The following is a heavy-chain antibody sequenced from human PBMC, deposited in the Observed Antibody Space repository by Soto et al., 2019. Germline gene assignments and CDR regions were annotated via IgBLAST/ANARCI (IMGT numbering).Heavy chain of an antibody. CDR1: GGSISSGDDF. J-gene: IGHJ6*02. V-gene: IGHV4-30-4*01. CDR3: ARDRAKWKDYYYYGMDV. Sequence: QVQLQESGPGLVKPSQTLSLTCTVSGGSISSGDDFWTWIRQPPGKGLEWIGYIYYSGSAYYNPSLKSRLTMSVDTSQSQFCLELSSVTAADTAVYYCARDRAKWKDYYYYGMDVWGQGTTVTVS. CDR2: IYYSGSA. D-gene: IGHD1-20*01.